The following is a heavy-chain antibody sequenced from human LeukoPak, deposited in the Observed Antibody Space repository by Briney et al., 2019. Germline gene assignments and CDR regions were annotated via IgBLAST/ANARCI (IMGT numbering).Heavy chain of an antibody. D-gene: IGHD2-2*01. Sequence: GGSLRLSCVASGFSISSYALAWVRQTPGKGLEWVSAVTGGGDGTHYIDSVKGRFTISRDNSKNTIYLQMNSLRAEDTALYYCARDRVECSSTSCHNWFDPWGQGTLVTVSS. CDR3: ARDRVECSSTSCHNWFDP. J-gene: IGHJ5*02. CDR2: VTGGGDGT. V-gene: IGHV3-23*01. CDR1: GFSISSYA.